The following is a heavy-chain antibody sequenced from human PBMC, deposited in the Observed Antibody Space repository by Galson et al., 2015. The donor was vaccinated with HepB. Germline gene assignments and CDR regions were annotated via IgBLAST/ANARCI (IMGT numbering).Heavy chain of an antibody. CDR1: GYSFANYW. J-gene: IGHJ6*02. CDR3: ARWPLGGCSSTSCYDYYYGMDV. Sequence: QSGAEVKKPGESLKISCKGSGYSFANYWISWVRQMPGKGLEWMGRIDPSDSYTNYSPSFQGHVTISADKSISTAYLQWSSLKASDTAMYYCARWPLGGCSSTSCYDYYYGMDVWGQGTTVTVSS. CDR2: IDPSDSYT. V-gene: IGHV5-10-1*01. D-gene: IGHD2-2*01.